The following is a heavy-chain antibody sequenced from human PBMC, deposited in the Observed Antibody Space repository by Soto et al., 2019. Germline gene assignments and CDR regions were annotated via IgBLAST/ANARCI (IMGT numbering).Heavy chain of an antibody. CDR1: GYTFTSYG. V-gene: IGHV1-18*01. CDR3: ARDQPQYYYDSSGYFDY. D-gene: IGHD3-22*01. CDR2: ISAYNGNT. Sequence: QVQLVQSGAEVKKPGASVKVSCKASGYTFTSYGISWVRQAPGHGLEWMGWISAYNGNTNYAQKLQGRVTMTTDTSTSTAYMELRSLRSDDTAVYYCARDQPQYYYDSSGYFDYWGQGTLVTVSS. J-gene: IGHJ4*02.